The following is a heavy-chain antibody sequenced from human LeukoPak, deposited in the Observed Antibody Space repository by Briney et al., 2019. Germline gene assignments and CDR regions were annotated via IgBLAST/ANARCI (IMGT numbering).Heavy chain of an antibody. V-gene: IGHV3-33*05. CDR1: GFIFSHYG. CDR3: ARELSQIVWGGLDY. Sequence: PGGSLRLSCAASGFIFSHYGMHWVRQAPGKGLEWVAVIQNDASTENFADSVKGRFTISRDNSKSTVFLQMNSLRVEDTAVYYCARELSQIVWGGLDYGGQGTLVSVSS. CDR2: IQNDASTE. D-gene: IGHD2-21*01. J-gene: IGHJ4*02.